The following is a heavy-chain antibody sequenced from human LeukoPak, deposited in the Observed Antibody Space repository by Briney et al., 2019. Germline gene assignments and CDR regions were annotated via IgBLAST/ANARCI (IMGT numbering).Heavy chain of an antibody. CDR1: GYSFTSYW. D-gene: IGHD2-2*01. Sequence: GESLKISCKGSGYSFTSYWIGWVRQMPGKGLEWMGIIYPGDSDTRYSPSFQGQVTISADKSISTAYLQWSSLKASDTAMYYCARQVSQLGYCSSTSCYGGNWFDPWGQGTLVTVSS. CDR2: IYPGDSDT. J-gene: IGHJ5*02. V-gene: IGHV5-51*01. CDR3: ARQVSQLGYCSSTSCYGGNWFDP.